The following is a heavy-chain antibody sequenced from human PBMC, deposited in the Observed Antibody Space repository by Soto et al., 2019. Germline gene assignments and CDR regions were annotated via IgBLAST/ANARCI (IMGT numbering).Heavy chain of an antibody. V-gene: IGHV4-38-2*02. CDR1: GYSISSGYY. CDR2: IYHSGST. J-gene: IGHJ6*02. D-gene: IGHD3-10*01. CDR3: ARDWWFGEFWYEGYYYGMDV. Sequence: NPSETLSLTCAVSGYSISSGYYWGWIRQPPGKGLEWIGSIYHSGSTYYNPSLKSRVTISVDTSKNQFSLKLSSVTAADTAVYYCARDWWFGEFWYEGYYYGMDVWGQGTTVTVSS.